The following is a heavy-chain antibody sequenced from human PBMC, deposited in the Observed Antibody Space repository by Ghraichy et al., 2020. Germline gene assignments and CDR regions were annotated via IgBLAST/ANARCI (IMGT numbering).Heavy chain of an antibody. J-gene: IGHJ1*01. Sequence: GVSLRLSCAASGFTFSSYAMSWVRQAPGKGLEWVSAISGSGGNTYYADSVKGRFTFSRDNSKNTLYLQMNSLRAEDTAVYYCAKDVGRGGGSCFHHWGQGTLVTVSS. D-gene: IGHD2-15*01. V-gene: IGHV3-23*01. CDR2: ISGSGGNT. CDR1: GFTFSSYA. CDR3: AKDVGRGGGSCFHH.